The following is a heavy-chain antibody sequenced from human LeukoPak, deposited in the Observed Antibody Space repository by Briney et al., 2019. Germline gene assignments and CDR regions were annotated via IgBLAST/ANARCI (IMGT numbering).Heavy chain of an antibody. V-gene: IGHV3-74*01. Sequence: GGSLRLSCAASGFTFSSYWMRWVRHAPGKGLVWVSRINSDGSSTNYADSVKGRFTISRDNAKNALYLQMNSLRAEDTAVYYCARVTAMDAYYFDYWGQGTLVTVSS. CDR1: GFTFSSYW. J-gene: IGHJ4*02. CDR2: INSDGSST. CDR3: ARVTAMDAYYFDY. D-gene: IGHD2-21*02.